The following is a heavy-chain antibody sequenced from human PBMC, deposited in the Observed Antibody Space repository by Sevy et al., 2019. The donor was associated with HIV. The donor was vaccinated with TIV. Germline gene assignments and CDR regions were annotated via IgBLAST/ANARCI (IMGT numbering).Heavy chain of an antibody. Sequence: GGSLRLSCAASGFIFSGSAMSWVRQAPGKGLEWVASISGSGGFTYYADSVKGRFTISRDNFKNTVDLEMKSLRAEDTAVYYCAKDPLNIAARFDYWGQGTLVIVSS. CDR1: GFIFSGSA. CDR3: AKDPLNIAARFDY. J-gene: IGHJ4*02. CDR2: ISGSGGFT. D-gene: IGHD6-6*01. V-gene: IGHV3-23*01.